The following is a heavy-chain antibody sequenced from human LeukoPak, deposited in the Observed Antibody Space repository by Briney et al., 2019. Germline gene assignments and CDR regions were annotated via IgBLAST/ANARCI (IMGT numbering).Heavy chain of an antibody. CDR3: ARERLRSSGWYPPGH. CDR1: GGTFSSYA. D-gene: IGHD6-19*01. CDR2: IIPIFGTA. Sequence: ASVKVSCKASGGTFSSYAISWVRQAPGQGLEWMGGIIPIFGTANYAQKFQSRVTITTDESTSTAYMELSSLRSEDTAVYYCARERLRSSGWYPPGHWGQGTLVTVSS. V-gene: IGHV1-69*05. J-gene: IGHJ4*02.